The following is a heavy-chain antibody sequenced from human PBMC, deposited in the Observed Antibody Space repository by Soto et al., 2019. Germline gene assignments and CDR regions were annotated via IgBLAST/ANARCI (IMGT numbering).Heavy chain of an antibody. J-gene: IGHJ4*02. V-gene: IGHV4-39*01. CDR3: ASQGAYCGGDCYSVDY. CDR1: GGSISSSSYY. CDR2: IYYSGST. D-gene: IGHD2-21*01. Sequence: QLQLQESGPGLVKPSETLSLTCTVSGGSISSSSYYWGWIRQPPGKGLEWIGSIYYSGSTYYNPSLKSRVTISVDTSKNQFSLKLSSVTAADTAVYYCASQGAYCGGDCYSVDYWGQGTLVTVSS.